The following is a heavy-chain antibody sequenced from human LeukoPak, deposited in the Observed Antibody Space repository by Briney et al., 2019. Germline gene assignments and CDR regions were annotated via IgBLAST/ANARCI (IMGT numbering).Heavy chain of an antibody. CDR3: ARHAYCGGDCHHFDY. CDR2: IYQSGTTYEST. Sequence: SETLSLTCSVSGDSISSTNYYWGWIRQPPGEGLEWIGSIYQSGTTYESTYYNPSLRSRVSLSVDTSKNQFSLKLTSVTAADTAVYYCARHAYCGGDCHHFDYWGQGTLVTVSS. J-gene: IGHJ4*02. V-gene: IGHV4-39*01. CDR1: GDSISSTNYY. D-gene: IGHD2-21*02.